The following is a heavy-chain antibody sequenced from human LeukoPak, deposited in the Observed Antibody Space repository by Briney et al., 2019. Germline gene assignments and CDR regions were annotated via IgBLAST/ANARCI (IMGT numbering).Heavy chain of an antibody. V-gene: IGHV4-59*01. D-gene: IGHD5-18*01. CDR3: ASGYSYGYFFHGMDV. Sequence: SETLSLTCTVSGGSISSYYWSWIRQPPGKGLEWIGYIYYSGSTNYNPSLKSRATISVDTSKNQFSLKLSSVAAADTAVYYCASGYSYGYFFHGMDVWGQGTTVTVSS. J-gene: IGHJ6*02. CDR2: IYYSGST. CDR1: GGSISSYY.